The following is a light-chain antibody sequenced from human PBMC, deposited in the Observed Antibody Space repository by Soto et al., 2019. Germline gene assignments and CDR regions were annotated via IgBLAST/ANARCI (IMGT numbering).Light chain of an antibody. Sequence: SYELTQPPSVSVSPGQTARITCSGDALPKQYAYWYQQKPGQAPVLVIYKDSERPSGIPERFSGSSSGTTVTLTISGVQAEDEADYYCQSADSSGTFYVVFGGGTKLHRP. J-gene: IGLJ2*01. V-gene: IGLV3-25*03. CDR3: QSADSSGTFYVV. CDR1: ALPKQY. CDR2: KDS.